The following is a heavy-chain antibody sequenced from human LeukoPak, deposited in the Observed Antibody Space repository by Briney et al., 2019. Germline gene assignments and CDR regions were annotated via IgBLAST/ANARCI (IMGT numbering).Heavy chain of an antibody. CDR3: ARLNQLPNRRKTIQLWFRPTFDI. CDR2: IYYSGST. V-gene: IGHV4-39*01. D-gene: IGHD5-18*01. Sequence: SETLSLTCTVSGGSISSRSYYWGWIRLPPGKGLEWIGSIYYSGSTYYNPSLKSRVIISVDTSKNQFSLKLSSVTAADTAVYYCARLNQLPNRRKTIQLWFRPTFDIWGQGTMVTVSS. CDR1: GGSISSRSYY. J-gene: IGHJ3*02.